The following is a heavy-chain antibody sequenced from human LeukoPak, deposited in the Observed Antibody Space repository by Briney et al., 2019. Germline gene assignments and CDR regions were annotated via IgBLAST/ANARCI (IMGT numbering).Heavy chain of an antibody. Sequence: SETLSLTCTVSGGSISSYYWSWIRQPPGKGLEWIGYIYYSGSTNYNPSLKSRVTISVDTSKNQFSLKLSSVTAADTAVYYCARAGSGYQSLSYHYYMDVWGKGATVTVSS. CDR3: ARAGSGYQSLSYHYYMDV. D-gene: IGHD3-10*01. CDR2: IYYSGST. J-gene: IGHJ6*03. V-gene: IGHV4-59*12. CDR1: GGSISSYY.